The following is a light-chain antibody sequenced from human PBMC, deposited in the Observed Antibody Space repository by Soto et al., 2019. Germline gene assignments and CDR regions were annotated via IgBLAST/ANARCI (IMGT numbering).Light chain of an antibody. J-gene: IGKJ5*01. CDR1: QGISNY. V-gene: IGKV1-9*01. CDR3: QQIHTYPIT. Sequence: IPLTQSPSFLSASVGDGVTLTCRASQGISNYLAWYQQKPGKAPKLLIYAASILQSGVPSRFSGSGSGTEFSLTISSLQPEDFATYFCQQIHTYPITFGQGTRLEIK. CDR2: AAS.